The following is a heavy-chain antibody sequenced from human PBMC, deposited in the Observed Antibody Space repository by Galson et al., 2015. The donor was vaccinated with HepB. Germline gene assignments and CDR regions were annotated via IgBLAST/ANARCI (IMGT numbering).Heavy chain of an antibody. V-gene: IGHV3-33*01. D-gene: IGHD3-10*01. CDR2: TWYDGSQE. J-gene: IGHJ4*02. Sequence: SLRLSCAVSGFDFSTYGMHWDRQAPGKGLEWVAVTWYDGSQEHYADAVKGRFSISRDNHKKTLYLQMHSLRVEDTAVYYCAREIWFRELLPLLDNWGQGTLVTVSS. CDR1: GFDFSTYG. CDR3: AREIWFRELLPLLDN.